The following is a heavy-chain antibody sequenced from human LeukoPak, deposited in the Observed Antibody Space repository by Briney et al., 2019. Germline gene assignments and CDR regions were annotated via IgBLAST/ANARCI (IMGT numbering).Heavy chain of an antibody. Sequence: SETLSLTCAVSGDSIIGSYWSWIRQAPGKGLEWIGYIYYSVDTDYNPSLKSRVTISVDMSKRQISLRLTSVTAADTAVYYCARRRYYDSSGYNPTYYFDYWGRGILVTVSS. CDR2: IYYSVDT. CDR1: GDSIIGSY. D-gene: IGHD3-22*01. CDR3: ARRRYYDSSGYNPTYYFDY. J-gene: IGHJ4*02. V-gene: IGHV4-59*01.